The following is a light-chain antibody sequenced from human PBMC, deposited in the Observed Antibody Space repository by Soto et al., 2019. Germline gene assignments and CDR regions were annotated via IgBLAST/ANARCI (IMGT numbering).Light chain of an antibody. J-gene: IGLJ2*01. Sequence: QLVLTQSSSASASLGSSVKLTCTLSSGHSSYIIAWHHQQPEKAPRFLMTLEGSGSYNKGSGVPDRFSGSSSGADRYRTISNLQSDDEAYYCCETWDSRGVVFGGGTKLTVL. V-gene: IGLV4-60*03. CDR1: SGHSSYI. CDR2: LEGSGSY. CDR3: ETWDSRGVV.